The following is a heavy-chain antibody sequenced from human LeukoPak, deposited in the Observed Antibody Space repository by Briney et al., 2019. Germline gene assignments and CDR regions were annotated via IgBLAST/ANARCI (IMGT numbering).Heavy chain of an antibody. V-gene: IGHV1-69*01. D-gene: IGHD3-22*01. CDR2: IIPIFGTA. CDR3: ARGHFVDNYYDSSGLDY. Sequence: GGSLRLSCAASGFTFSSYAISWVRQAPGQGLEWMGGIIPIFGTANYAEKFQGRVTITADESTGTAYMELSSLRSEDTAVYYCARGHFVDNYYDSSGLDYWGQGTLVTVSS. CDR1: GFTFSSYA. J-gene: IGHJ4*02.